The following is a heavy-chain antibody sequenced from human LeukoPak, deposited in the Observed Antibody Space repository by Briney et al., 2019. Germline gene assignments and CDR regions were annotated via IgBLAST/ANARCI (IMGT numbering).Heavy chain of an antibody. J-gene: IGHJ4*02. V-gene: IGHV4-59*01. CDR3: ARSRDDYNANSPSDY. CDR2: IFYSGTT. Sequence: SETLSLTCNVAGGSISSAYWSWIRQPPGKGLEWIGYIFYSGTTNYNPSLKSRVTISLDTSKKHFSLKLTSVTAADTAVYYCARSRDDYNANSPSDYCGQGTLVTVSS. CDR1: GGSISSAY. D-gene: IGHD5-24*01.